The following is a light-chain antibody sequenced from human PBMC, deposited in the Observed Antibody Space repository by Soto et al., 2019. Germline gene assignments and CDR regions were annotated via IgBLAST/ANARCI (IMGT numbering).Light chain of an antibody. CDR1: QRISTY. J-gene: IGKJ2*01. CDR2: AAS. V-gene: IGKV1-39*01. CDR3: QQSYSTPYT. Sequence: DIQMTQSPSSLSASVGDRVTITCRASQRISTYLNWYQQKPGKAPKLLIYAASSLQSGVPSRFSGRGSGTDFTLTICSLQPEDFATYYCQQSYSTPYTFGQGTKLEIK.